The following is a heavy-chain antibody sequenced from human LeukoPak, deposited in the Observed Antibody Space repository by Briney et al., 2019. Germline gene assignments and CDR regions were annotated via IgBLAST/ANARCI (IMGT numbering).Heavy chain of an antibody. Sequence: GASVKVSCKASGYTFAGYYMHWVRQAPGQGLEWMGRINPNSGGTNYAQKFQGRVTMTRDTSISTAYMELSRLRSYDTAVYYCARSRPSTAGRFYYYMDVWGKGTTVTVSS. CDR1: GYTFAGYY. CDR2: INPNSGGT. CDR3: ARSRPSTAGRFYYYMDV. J-gene: IGHJ6*03. D-gene: IGHD6-13*01. V-gene: IGHV1-2*06.